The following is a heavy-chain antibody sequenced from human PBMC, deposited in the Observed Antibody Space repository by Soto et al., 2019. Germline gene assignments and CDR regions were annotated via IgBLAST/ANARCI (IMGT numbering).Heavy chain of an antibody. J-gene: IGHJ4*02. D-gene: IGHD6-19*01. CDR1: GGSFSGYD. CDR2: INHSGST. CDR3: ARVWDFSSAWVDY. Sequence: PSETLSLTCAVYGGSFSGYDWNWIRQPPGKGLEWIGEINHSGSTNYNPSLKSRVTISVDTSKNQFSLKLSSVTAADTAVYYCARVWDFSSAWVDYWGQGTLVTVSS. V-gene: IGHV4-34*01.